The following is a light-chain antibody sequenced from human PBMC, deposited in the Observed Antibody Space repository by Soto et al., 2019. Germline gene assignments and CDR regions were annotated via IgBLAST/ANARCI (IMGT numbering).Light chain of an antibody. J-gene: IGKJ4*01. CDR1: QSVSSGY. CDR3: QQYGSSALT. Sequence: IVLTQSPGTLSLSPGERATLSCRASQSVSSGYLVWYQQRSGQPPRLLIYGTSNRAAGIPDRFSGSGSGTDFTLTIYRLEPEDSAVYYCQQYGSSALTFGGGTKVEIK. CDR2: GTS. V-gene: IGKV3-20*01.